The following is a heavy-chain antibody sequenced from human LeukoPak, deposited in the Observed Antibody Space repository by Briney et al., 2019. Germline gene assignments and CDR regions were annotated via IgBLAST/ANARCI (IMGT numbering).Heavy chain of an antibody. CDR1: GFTVSDNY. V-gene: IGHV3-66*01. CDR2: IYSGGST. Sequence: GGSLRLSCAASGFTVSDNYMSWVRQAPGKGLEWVSVIYSGGSTNYADSVKGRFTISRDNAKKSLYLQMNSLRAEDTAMYYCARRATTERGHSYGLDFWGQGTLVTVSS. CDR3: ARRATTERGHSYGLDF. D-gene: IGHD5-18*01. J-gene: IGHJ4*02.